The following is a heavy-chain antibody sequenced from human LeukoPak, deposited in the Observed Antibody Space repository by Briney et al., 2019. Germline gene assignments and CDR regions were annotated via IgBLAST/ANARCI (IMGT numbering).Heavy chain of an antibody. CDR2: IKQDGSEK. J-gene: IGHJ6*04. D-gene: IGHD3-10*01. CDR1: GFTFSSYW. CDR3: ARDGANDYGSGRGYGMDV. Sequence: PGGTLRLSCAASGFTFSSYWVSWVRQAPGKGLEWVGNIKQDGSEKNYVDSVKGRFTISRDNAKNSLYLQMNSLRVEDTAVYYCARDGANDYGSGRGYGMDVWGKGATVTVSS. V-gene: IGHV3-7*03.